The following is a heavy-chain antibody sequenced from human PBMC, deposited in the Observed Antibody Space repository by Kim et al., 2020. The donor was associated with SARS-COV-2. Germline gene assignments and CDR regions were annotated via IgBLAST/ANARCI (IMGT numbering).Heavy chain of an antibody. CDR3: ASCIVGATGGAFDI. D-gene: IGHD1-26*01. V-gene: IGHV3-33*01. Sequence: GRSLRLSCAASGFTFSSYGMHWVRQAPGKGLEWVAVIWYDGSNKYYADSVKGRFTISRDNSKNTLYLQMNSLSAEDTAVYDFASCIVGATGGAFDILGPG. J-gene: IGHJ3*02. CDR2: IWYDGSNK. CDR1: GFTFSSYG.